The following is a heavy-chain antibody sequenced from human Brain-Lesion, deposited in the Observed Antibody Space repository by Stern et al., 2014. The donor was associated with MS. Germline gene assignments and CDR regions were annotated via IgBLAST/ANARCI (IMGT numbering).Heavy chain of an antibody. D-gene: IGHD5-18*01. V-gene: IGHV1-69*06. J-gene: IGHJ5*02. CDR1: GGTFGTYP. Sequence: QVQLVQSGPEVKKPGSSVQVSCKASGGTFGTYPITWLRQAPGQGLEWMGRIIPIFGSPNYAQNFQGRVTITADRSTTTAYMKLSSLKSDDAAVYYCAKDGPALVTNWFDPWGRGTLVTVSS. CDR3: AKDGPALVTNWFDP. CDR2: IIPIFGSP.